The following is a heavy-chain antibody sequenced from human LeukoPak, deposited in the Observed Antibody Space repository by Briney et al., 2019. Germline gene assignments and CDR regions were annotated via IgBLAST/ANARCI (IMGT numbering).Heavy chain of an antibody. D-gene: IGHD3-10*01. CDR2: IYYSGST. J-gene: IGHJ3*02. CDR1: GGSISSYY. V-gene: IGHV4-59*01. Sequence: PSETLSLTCTVSGGSISSYYWSWIRQPPGKGLEWIGYIYYSGSTNYNTSLKSRVTISVDTSKNQFSLKLSSVTAADTAVYYCAGDSGGRDAFDIWGQGTMVTVSS. CDR3: AGDSGGRDAFDI.